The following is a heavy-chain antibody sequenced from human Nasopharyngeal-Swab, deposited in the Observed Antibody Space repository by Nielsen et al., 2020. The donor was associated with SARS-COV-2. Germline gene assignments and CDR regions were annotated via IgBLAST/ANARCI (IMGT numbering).Heavy chain of an antibody. Sequence: SETLSLTCTVSGGSISSGSYYWSWIRQPAGKGLEWIGRMYTSGSTTYNPSLKSRVTISVDTSKNQLSQKLSSVTAADTAVYYCARGQATGLVVVTSSGYFDLWGRGTLVTVSS. V-gene: IGHV4-61*02. J-gene: IGHJ2*01. D-gene: IGHD2-21*02. CDR2: MYTSGST. CDR1: GGSISSGSYY. CDR3: ARGQATGLVVVTSSGYFDL.